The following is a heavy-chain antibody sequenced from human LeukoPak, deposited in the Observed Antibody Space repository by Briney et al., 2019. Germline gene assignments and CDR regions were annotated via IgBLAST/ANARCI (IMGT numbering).Heavy chain of an antibody. J-gene: IGHJ4*02. D-gene: IGHD3-10*01. CDR1: GYTFISHG. CDR2: ISTYNGNT. Sequence: GASVKVSCKASGYTFISHGITWVRQAPGQGLEWMGWISTYNGNTNYAQKIQGRVTMTEDTSTDTAYMELSSLRSEDTAVYYCATEDRGHYPYYYGSGSYIYWGQGTLVTVSS. V-gene: IGHV1-18*01. CDR3: ATEDRGHYPYYYGSGSYIY.